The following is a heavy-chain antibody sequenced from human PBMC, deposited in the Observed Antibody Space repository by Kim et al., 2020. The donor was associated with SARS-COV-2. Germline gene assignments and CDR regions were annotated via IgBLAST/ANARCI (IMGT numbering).Heavy chain of an antibody. D-gene: IGHD6-19*01. CDR2: ISYDGSNK. Sequence: GGSLRLSCAASGFTFSSYGMHWVRQAPGKGLEWVAVISYDGSNKYYADSVKGRFTISRDNSKNTLYLQMNSLRAEDTAVYYCAKTGQRYSSGWYYFDYWGQGALVTVSS. CDR1: GFTFSSYG. J-gene: IGHJ4*02. CDR3: AKTGQRYSSGWYYFDY. V-gene: IGHV3-30*18.